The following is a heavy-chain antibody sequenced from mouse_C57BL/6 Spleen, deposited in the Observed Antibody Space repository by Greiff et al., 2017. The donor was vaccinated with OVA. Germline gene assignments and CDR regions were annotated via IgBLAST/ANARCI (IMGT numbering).Heavy chain of an antibody. D-gene: IGHD1-1*01. CDR2: IYPGSGST. V-gene: IGHV1-55*01. Sequence: QVQLQQPGAELVKPGASVKMSCKASGYTFTSYWITWVKQRPGQGLEWIGDIYPGSGSTNYNEKFKSKATLTVDTSSSTAYMQLSSLTSEDSAVYNCARNYGSSYHFAYWGQGTLGTVSA. J-gene: IGHJ3*01. CDR3: ARNYGSSYHFAY. CDR1: GYTFTSYW.